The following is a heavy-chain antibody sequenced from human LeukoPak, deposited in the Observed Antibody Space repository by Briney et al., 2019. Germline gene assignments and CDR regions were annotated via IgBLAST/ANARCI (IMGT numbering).Heavy chain of an antibody. D-gene: IGHD6-19*01. J-gene: IGHJ6*02. CDR3: ARGAVAGDYYYYGMDV. V-gene: IGHV1-18*01. Sequence: ASVKVSCKASGCTFTSYGISWVRQAPGQGLEWMGWISAYNGNTNYVQKLQGRVTMTTDTSTSTAYMELRSLRSDDTAVYYCARGAVAGDYYYYGMDVWGQGTTVTVSS. CDR2: ISAYNGNT. CDR1: GCTFTSYG.